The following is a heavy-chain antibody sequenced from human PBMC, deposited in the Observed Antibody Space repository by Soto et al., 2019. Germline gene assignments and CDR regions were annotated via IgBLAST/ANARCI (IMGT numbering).Heavy chain of an antibody. CDR1: GFNFDDYA. CDR2: IRWNSAVT. V-gene: IGHV3-9*01. J-gene: IGHJ5*02. D-gene: IGHD1-26*01. CDR3: AKDRYSSSFTSFDA. Sequence: EVQPVESGGGLIQPGRSLRLSCAAAGFNFDDYAMHWVRQAPGKGLEWVSGIRWNSAVTAYADPVKGRLAVSRDNAKNSLYLHMTSLRPGDTALYYCAKDRYSSSFTSFDAWGQGTLVVVSS.